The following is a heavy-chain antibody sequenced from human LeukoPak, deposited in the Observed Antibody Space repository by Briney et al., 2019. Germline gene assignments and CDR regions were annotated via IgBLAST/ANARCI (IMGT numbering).Heavy chain of an antibody. CDR3: ALWELRNDAFDI. J-gene: IGHJ3*02. CDR2: INPSGGST. V-gene: IGHV1-46*03. Sequence: ASVKVSCKASGYTFTSYYMNWVRQAPGQGLEWMGIINPSGGSTSYAQKFQGRVTMTRDTSTSTVYMELSSLRSEDTAVYYCALWELRNDAFDIWGQGTMVTVSS. CDR1: GYTFTSYY. D-gene: IGHD1-26*01.